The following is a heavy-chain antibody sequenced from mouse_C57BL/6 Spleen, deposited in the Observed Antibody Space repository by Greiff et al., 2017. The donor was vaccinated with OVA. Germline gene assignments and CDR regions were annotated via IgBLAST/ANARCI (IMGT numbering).Heavy chain of an antibody. CDR2: IDTSDSYT. Sequence: QVQLQQPGAELVMPGASVKLSCKASGYTFTSYWMHWVQQRPGTGLEWIGEIDTSDSYTNYNQKFKGKSTLTVDKSSSTAYMQLSSLTSEDSAVYYCARSRTMVTTDAMDYWGQGTSVTVSS. J-gene: IGHJ4*01. CDR3: ARSRTMVTTDAMDY. V-gene: IGHV1-69*01. CDR1: GYTFTSYW. D-gene: IGHD2-2*01.